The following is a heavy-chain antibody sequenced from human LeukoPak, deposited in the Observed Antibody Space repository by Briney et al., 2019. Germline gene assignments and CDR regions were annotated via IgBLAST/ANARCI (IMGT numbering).Heavy chain of an antibody. CDR2: IYHSGST. D-gene: IGHD3-9*01. V-gene: IGHV4-4*02. CDR1: GGSISSSNW. CDR3: ARGAYDILTGYYANWFDP. J-gene: IGHJ5*02. Sequence: SGTLPLTCAVSGGSISSSNWWSWVRQPPGEGLEWIGEIYHSGSTNYNPSLKSRVTISVDKSKNQFSLKLSSVTAADTAVYYCARGAYDILTGYYANWFDPWGQGTLVTVSS.